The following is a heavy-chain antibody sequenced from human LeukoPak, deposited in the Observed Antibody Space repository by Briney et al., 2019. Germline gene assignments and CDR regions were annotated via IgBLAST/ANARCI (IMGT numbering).Heavy chain of an antibody. J-gene: IGHJ3*02. Sequence: PGRSLRLSCAASGFTFNSYGFHWVRQAPGKGLEWVTVIWYDGSIQYYAESVKGRFTISRDDSKNTLDLQMNSLRAEDTAVYYCAKDRGVWAFDIWGQGTMVTVSS. V-gene: IGHV3-33*06. D-gene: IGHD3-10*01. CDR3: AKDRGVWAFDI. CDR2: IWYDGSIQ. CDR1: GFTFNSYG.